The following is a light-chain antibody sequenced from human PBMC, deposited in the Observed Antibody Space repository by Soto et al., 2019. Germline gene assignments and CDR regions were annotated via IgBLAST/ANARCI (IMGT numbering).Light chain of an antibody. CDR2: DAS. CDR3: QQFSSYPLT. Sequence: DIVMTLSPGTLSVSPGERASLFCRASQSVRSSLACYQQKPGQAPRLFIYDASTRATGIPDRFSGGGSGTDFTLTISRLEPEDFAVYYCQQFSSYPLTFGGGTKVDIK. V-gene: IGKV3-20*01. J-gene: IGKJ4*01. CDR1: QSVRSS.